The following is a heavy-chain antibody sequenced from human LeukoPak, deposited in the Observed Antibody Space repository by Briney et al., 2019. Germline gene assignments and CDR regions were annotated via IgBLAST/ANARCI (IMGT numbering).Heavy chain of an antibody. J-gene: IGHJ4*02. V-gene: IGHV5-51*01. CDR3: ARDSRDGYNYFEY. D-gene: IGHD5-24*01. Sequence: GESLKVSCKGSGYSFTSYWIGWVRQMPGKGLEWMGIIYPGDSDTRYSPSFQGQVTISADKSISTAYLQSSSLKASDTAMYYCARDSRDGYNYFEYWGQGTLVTVSS. CDR1: GYSFTSYW. CDR2: IYPGDSDT.